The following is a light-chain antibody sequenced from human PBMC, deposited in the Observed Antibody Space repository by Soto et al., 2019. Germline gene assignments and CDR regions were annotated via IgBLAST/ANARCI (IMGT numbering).Light chain of an antibody. CDR1: QSISNN. CDR2: GAS. J-gene: IGKJ1*01. Sequence: EIVMTQSPATLSLSPGEKATLSCRASQSISNNFAWFQQKPGQVPRLLIHGASNRATGVSARFSGSGSGTEFTLTISSLQSEDFAVYYCLQYHYWWTFGQGTKV. V-gene: IGKV3-15*01. CDR3: LQYHYWWT.